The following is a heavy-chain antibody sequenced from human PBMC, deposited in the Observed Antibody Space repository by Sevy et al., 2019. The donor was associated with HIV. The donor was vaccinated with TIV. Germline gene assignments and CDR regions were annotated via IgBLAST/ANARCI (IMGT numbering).Heavy chain of an antibody. V-gene: IGHV3-30*04. J-gene: IGHJ5*02. CDR1: GFTFSEFG. Sequence: GRSLRLSCAASGFTFSEFGMHWVRQAPGKGLEWVAVISHDGRNNKYNADSVKGRFTISRDNSKNTIYLRMNSLRADDTAIYYCARDRGEILRSAFKSWGQGTLVTVSS. CDR3: ARDRGEILRSAFKS. CDR2: ISHDGRNNK. D-gene: IGHD3-10*01.